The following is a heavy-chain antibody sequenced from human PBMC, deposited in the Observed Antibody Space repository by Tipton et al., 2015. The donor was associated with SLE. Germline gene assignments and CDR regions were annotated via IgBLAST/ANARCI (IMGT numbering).Heavy chain of an antibody. V-gene: IGHV4-61*02. CDR2: IFTSGNT. D-gene: IGHD6-19*01. CDR1: GGSLSGDTYY. CDR3: ARETEDTGWIHPRDYIYYYYYVDV. Sequence: TLSLTCTVSGGSLSGDTYYWSWIRQPAGEGLEWIGRIFTSGNTNYNPSLKSRVTISVDTSKNQFSLELSSVTAADTAVYYCARETEDTGWIHPRDYIYYYYYVDVWGQGTTVTVSS. J-gene: IGHJ6*03.